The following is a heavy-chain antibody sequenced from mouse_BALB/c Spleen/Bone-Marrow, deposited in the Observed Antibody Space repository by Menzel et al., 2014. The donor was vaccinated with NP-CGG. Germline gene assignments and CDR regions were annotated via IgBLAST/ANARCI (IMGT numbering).Heavy chain of an antibody. CDR1: GFNIKDSY. CDR3: ARSPGEVNY. J-gene: IGHJ3*01. Sequence: VQLQQSGAELVKPGASVKLSCTASGFNIKDSYIHWVKRRPEQGLEWIGRIDPANGNTNYDPKFQGKATITADTSSNTAYLHLNSLTSEDTAVYYCARSPGEVNYWGQGTLVTVSA. D-gene: IGHD1-3*01. V-gene: IGHV14-3*02. CDR2: IDPANGNT.